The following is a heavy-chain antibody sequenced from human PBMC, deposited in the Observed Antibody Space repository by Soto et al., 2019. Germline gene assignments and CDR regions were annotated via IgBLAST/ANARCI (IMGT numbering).Heavy chain of an antibody. J-gene: IGHJ4*02. CDR2: IYWDDDK. Sequence: QITLKESGPTLVRPSQTLTLTCTFSGFSLSTSGVGVGWIRQPPGKALEWLALIYWDDDKRYRPSLKSRLTITKVTSKNQVVLTLTNVDPVDTATYYCAHRAATTDSYYFDYWGQGTLITVSS. CDR1: GFSLSTSGVG. CDR3: AHRAATTDSYYFDY. V-gene: IGHV2-5*02. D-gene: IGHD1-1*01.